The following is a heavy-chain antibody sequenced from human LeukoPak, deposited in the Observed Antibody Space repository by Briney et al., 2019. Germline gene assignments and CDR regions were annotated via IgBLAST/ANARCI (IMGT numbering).Heavy chain of an antibody. V-gene: IGHV3-7*01. CDR1: GFTFSSYW. CDR3: ARARRYSSSWADAFDI. CDR2: IKQDGSEK. Sequence: GGSLRLSCAASGFTFSSYWMSWVRQAPGKGLEWVANIKQDGSEKYYVDSVKGRFTISRDNAKNSLYLQMNSLRAEDTAVYYCARARRYSSSWADAFDIWGQGTMVTVSS. D-gene: IGHD6-13*01. J-gene: IGHJ3*02.